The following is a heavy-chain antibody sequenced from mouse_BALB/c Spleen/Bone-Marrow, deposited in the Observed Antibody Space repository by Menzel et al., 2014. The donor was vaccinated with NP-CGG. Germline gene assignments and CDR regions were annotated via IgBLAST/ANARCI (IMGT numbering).Heavy chain of an antibody. J-gene: IGHJ3*01. D-gene: IGHD1-1*01. CDR3: ARLEGNYGSTFAY. V-gene: IGHV1-61*01. CDR2: IHPSDTET. CDR1: GYSVTSYW. Sequence: QVQLKESGAELVRPGALVKLSCKASGYSVTSYWMNWVKQRPGQGLEWIGMIHPSDTETRLNQRFKDKATLTVDKSSSTAYMQLSSPTSEDSAVYYCARLEGNYGSTFAYWGQGTLVTVSA.